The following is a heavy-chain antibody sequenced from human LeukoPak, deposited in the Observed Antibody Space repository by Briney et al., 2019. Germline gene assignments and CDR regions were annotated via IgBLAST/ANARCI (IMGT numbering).Heavy chain of an antibody. V-gene: IGHV4-39*07. D-gene: IGHD3-22*01. CDR3: ARAVGPPYYDSSGYTYFQH. CDR2: IYYSGST. J-gene: IGHJ1*01. CDR1: GGSISSSTYY. Sequence: SETLSLTCTVSGGSISSSTYYWGWIRQPPGKGLEWIGSIYYSGSTYYNPSLKSRVTISVDTSKNQLSLKLSSVTAADTAVYYCARAVGPPYYDSSGYTYFQHWGQGTLVTVSS.